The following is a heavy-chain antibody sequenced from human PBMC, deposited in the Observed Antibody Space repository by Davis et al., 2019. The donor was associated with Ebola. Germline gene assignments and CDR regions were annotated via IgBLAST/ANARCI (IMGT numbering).Heavy chain of an antibody. V-gene: IGHV1-2*04. CDR3: ARGGATGTQGVYYYYGMDV. Sequence: AASLKVSCKASGYTFTGYYMHWVRQAPGQGLEWMGWINPNSGGTNYAQKFQGWVTLTRDTSISTAYMELSRLRSDDTAVYYCARGGATGTQGVYYYYGMDVWGQGTTVTVSS. J-gene: IGHJ6*02. D-gene: IGHD1-1*01. CDR2: INPNSGGT. CDR1: GYTFTGYY.